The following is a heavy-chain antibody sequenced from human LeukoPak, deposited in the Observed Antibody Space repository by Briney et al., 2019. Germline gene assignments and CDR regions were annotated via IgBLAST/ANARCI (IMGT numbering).Heavy chain of an antibody. J-gene: IGHJ3*02. CDR1: GGTFSSYA. D-gene: IGHD2-2*01. V-gene: IGHV1-69*05. Sequence: SVKVSCKASGGTFSSYAISWVRQAPGQGLEWMGGIIPIFGTANYAQKFQGRVTITTDESTSTAYMELSSLRSEDTAVYYCASLGYCSSTSCYGNAFDIWGQGTMVTVSS. CDR3: ASLGYCSSTSCYGNAFDI. CDR2: IIPIFGTA.